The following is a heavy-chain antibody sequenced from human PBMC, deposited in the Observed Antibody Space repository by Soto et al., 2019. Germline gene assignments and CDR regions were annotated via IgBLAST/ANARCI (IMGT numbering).Heavy chain of an antibody. V-gene: IGHV4-39*01. J-gene: IGHJ6*02. CDR1: GGSISSSSYY. CDR2: IYYSGST. CDR3: VREGYNRVRGYYYGMDV. D-gene: IGHD5-18*01. Sequence: KSSETLSLTCTVSGGSISSSSYYWGSIRQPPGKGLEWIGSIYYSGSTYYNPSLKSRVTISVDTSKNQFSLKLSSVTAADTAVYYCVREGYNRVRGYYYGMDVWGQGTTVTVSS.